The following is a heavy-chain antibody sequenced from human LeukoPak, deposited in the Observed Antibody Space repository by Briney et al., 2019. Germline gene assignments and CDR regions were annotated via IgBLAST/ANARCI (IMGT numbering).Heavy chain of an antibody. V-gene: IGHV3-74*01. D-gene: IGHD3-10*01. Sequence: PGGSLRLSCAASGFTFSGYSMHWVRQAPGKGLVWVSRINTDGSTTTYADSVKGRFTISRDNAKNTLYLQMSSLRAEDTAVYFCARSFYYGHDYWGQGTLVTVSS. J-gene: IGHJ4*02. CDR3: ARSFYYGHDY. CDR2: INTDGSTT. CDR1: GFTFSGYS.